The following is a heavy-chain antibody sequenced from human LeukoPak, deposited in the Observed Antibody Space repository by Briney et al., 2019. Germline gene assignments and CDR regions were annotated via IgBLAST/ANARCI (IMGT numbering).Heavy chain of an antibody. Sequence: GGSLRLSCAASGFTFSSYSMNWVRQAPGKGLEWVSYISSSSSTIYYADSVKGRFTISRDNAKNSLYPQMNSLRAEDTAVYYCARWDKSFYCSSTSCPDYWGQGTLVTVSS. CDR3: ARWDKSFYCSSTSCPDY. CDR1: GFTFSSYS. J-gene: IGHJ4*02. CDR2: ISSSSSTI. D-gene: IGHD2-2*01. V-gene: IGHV3-48*01.